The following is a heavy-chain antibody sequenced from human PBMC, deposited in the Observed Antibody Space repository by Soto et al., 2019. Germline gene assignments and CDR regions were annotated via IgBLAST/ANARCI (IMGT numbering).Heavy chain of an antibody. Sequence: PSETLSLTCSVSGYSVSSSDYYWAWIRQPPGKGLEWIGSMLYSGLTYYNPSLKSRVTLSVDTSKNQFSVRLNSVTASDTAVYYCARGRGDGYNQHWYFDLWGRGTLVTVSS. CDR2: MLYSGLT. V-gene: IGHV4-39*01. CDR3: ARGRGDGYNQHWYFDL. D-gene: IGHD3-10*01. CDR1: GYSVSSSDYY. J-gene: IGHJ2*01.